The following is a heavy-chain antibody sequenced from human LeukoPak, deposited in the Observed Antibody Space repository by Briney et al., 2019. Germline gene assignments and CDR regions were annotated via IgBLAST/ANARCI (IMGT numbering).Heavy chain of an antibody. V-gene: IGHV3-30-3*01. CDR2: ISYDGSNK. CDR3: AKAARTMVRGVDTNYFDY. J-gene: IGHJ4*02. CDR1: GFTFSSYA. D-gene: IGHD3-10*01. Sequence: GGSLRLSCAASGFTFSSYAMHWVRQAPGKGLEWVAVISYDGSNKYYADSVKGRFTISRDNSKNTLYLQMNSLRAEDTAVYYCAKAARTMVRGVDTNYFDYWGQGTLVTVSS.